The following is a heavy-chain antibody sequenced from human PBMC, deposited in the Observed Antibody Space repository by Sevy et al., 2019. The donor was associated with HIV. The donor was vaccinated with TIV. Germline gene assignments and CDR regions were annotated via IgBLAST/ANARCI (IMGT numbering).Heavy chain of an antibody. V-gene: IGHV3-23*01. CDR1: GFTFSSYA. Sequence: GGSLRLSCAASGFTFSSYAMSWVRQAPGKGLEWVSAISGSGGSTYYADSVKGRFTISRDNSKNTLYLQMNSLRAEDTAVYYCAKQAELKGSGGYYYAPRWFDPWGQGTLVTVSS. D-gene: IGHD3-22*01. J-gene: IGHJ5*02. CDR2: ISGSGGST. CDR3: AKQAELKGSGGYYYAPRWFDP.